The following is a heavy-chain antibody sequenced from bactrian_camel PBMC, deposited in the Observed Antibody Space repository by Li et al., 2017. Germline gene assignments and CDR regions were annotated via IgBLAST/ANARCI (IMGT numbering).Heavy chain of an antibody. D-gene: IGHD2*01. CDR2: IATVVGTP. V-gene: IGHV3S28*01. CDR3: AATPIYYSPNLCPTTSSRYDW. J-gene: IGHJ4*01. Sequence: QLVESGGDSVQAGGSLRLSCEASGFTDDRPCMGWFRQAPGKEREGVALIATVVGTPYYRDLAKGRFTIAQDKANNTLYLQMNSLKPDDTAMYYCAATPIYYSPNLCPTTSSRYDWRGQGTQVTVS. CDR1: GFTDDRPC.